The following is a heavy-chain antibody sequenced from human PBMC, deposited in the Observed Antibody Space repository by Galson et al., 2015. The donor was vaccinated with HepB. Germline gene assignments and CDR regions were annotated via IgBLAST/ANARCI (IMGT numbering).Heavy chain of an antibody. Sequence: SLRLSCAASGFTFSSYDMHWVRQATGKGLEWVSAIGTAGDTYYPGSVKGRFTISRENAKNSLYLQMNSLRAGDTAVYYCARSHPEIEYSSSSAYYYYYGMDVWGQGTTVTVSS. V-gene: IGHV3-13*01. CDR1: GFTFSSYD. CDR2: IGTAGDT. D-gene: IGHD6-6*01. CDR3: ARSHPEIEYSSSSAYYYYYGMDV. J-gene: IGHJ6*02.